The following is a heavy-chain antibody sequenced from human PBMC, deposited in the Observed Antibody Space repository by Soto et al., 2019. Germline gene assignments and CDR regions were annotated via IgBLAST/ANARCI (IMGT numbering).Heavy chain of an antibody. CDR2: INPSGGST. J-gene: IGHJ6*02. D-gene: IGHD6-13*01. Sequence: QVQLVQSGAEVKKPGASVKVSCKASGYTFTSYYIHWVRQAPGQGPEWMGVINPSGGSTDYAQKSQGRLNMTRDTSTSTVYMELSSLRSEDKAVYYCARDRGRAAAGEYHYYGMDVWGQGTTVTVSS. V-gene: IGHV1-46*01. CDR3: ARDRGRAAAGEYHYYGMDV. CDR1: GYTFTSYY.